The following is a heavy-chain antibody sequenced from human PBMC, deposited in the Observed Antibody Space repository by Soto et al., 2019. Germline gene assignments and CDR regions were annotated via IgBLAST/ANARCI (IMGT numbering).Heavy chain of an antibody. CDR3: AKAYYYDSSGYSFDY. Sequence: EVQLLESGGGLVQPGGSLRLSCAASGFTFSSYAMSWVRQAPGKGLEWVSAISGSGGSIGYADSVKGRFTISRDNAKNSLYLQMNSLRAEDTALYYCAKAYYYDSSGYSFDYWGQGTLVTVSS. D-gene: IGHD3-22*01. CDR1: GFTFSSYA. V-gene: IGHV3-23*01. J-gene: IGHJ4*02. CDR2: ISGSGGSI.